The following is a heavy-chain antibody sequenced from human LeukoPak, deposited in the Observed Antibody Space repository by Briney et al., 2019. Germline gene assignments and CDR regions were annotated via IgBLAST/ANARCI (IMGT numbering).Heavy chain of an antibody. CDR3: ARDGYNYGDDAFDI. Sequence: ASVKVPCKASGYTFTNYYMHWVRQAPGQGLEWMGIINPSGGSTSYAQNFQGRVTMTRDTSTSTVYMELNSLRSEDTAVYYCARDGYNYGDDAFDIWGQGTTVTVSS. V-gene: IGHV1-46*01. CDR1: GYTFTNYY. D-gene: IGHD5-24*01. CDR2: INPSGGST. J-gene: IGHJ3*02.